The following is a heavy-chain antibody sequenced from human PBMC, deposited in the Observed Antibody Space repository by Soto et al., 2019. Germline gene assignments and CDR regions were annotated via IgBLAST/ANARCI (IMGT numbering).Heavy chain of an antibody. CDR2: ISGSGGST. CDR3: MKDPHGVS. J-gene: IGHJ5*02. CDR1: GFTFSNYA. V-gene: IGHV3-23*01. D-gene: IGHD2-8*01. Sequence: GGSLRLSCAASGFTFSNYAMSWVRQATGKGLEWVSAISGSGGSTYYADSVKGRFTISRDDSENTLYLQMNSLKTEDTAGYYCMKDPHGVSWGPETLVTVSS.